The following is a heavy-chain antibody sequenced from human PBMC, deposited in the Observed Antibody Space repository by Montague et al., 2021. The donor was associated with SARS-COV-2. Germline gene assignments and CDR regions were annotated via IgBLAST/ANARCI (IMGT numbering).Heavy chain of an antibody. CDR2: VFHSGKT. V-gene: IGHV4-34*01. CDR3: AKGSHIYVARGLRSGWVDP. J-gene: IGHJ5*02. CDR1: GASISGYY. Sequence: SETLSLTCAVYGASISGYYWTWIRQPPGRGLEWIGDVFHSGKTTYNPSLKSRLTMSVDTYKNQFSLRLSSVTAADTAVYYCAKGSHIYVARGLRSGWVDPWGQGTLVTVSS. D-gene: IGHD5-18*01.